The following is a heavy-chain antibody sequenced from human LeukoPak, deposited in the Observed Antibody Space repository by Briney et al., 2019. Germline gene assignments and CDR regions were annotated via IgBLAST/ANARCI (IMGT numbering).Heavy chain of an antibody. Sequence: ASVKVSCKASGYTFTSYGISWVRQAPGQGLEWMGWISAYNGNTNYAQKLQGRVTMTTDTSTSTAYMELRGPRSDDTAVYYCARTWYYYDSSGYYYFDYWGQGTLVTVSS. D-gene: IGHD3-22*01. J-gene: IGHJ4*02. CDR2: ISAYNGNT. CDR1: GYTFTSYG. V-gene: IGHV1-18*01. CDR3: ARTWYYYDSSGYYYFDY.